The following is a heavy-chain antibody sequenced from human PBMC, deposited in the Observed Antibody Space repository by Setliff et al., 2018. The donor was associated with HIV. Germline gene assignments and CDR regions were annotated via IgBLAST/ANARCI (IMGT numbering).Heavy chain of an antibody. V-gene: IGHV3-30-3*01. CDR3: APETMQGLDS. D-gene: IGHD2-21*02. CDR2: ISYDGTDK. CDR1: GFPFRDHY. Sequence: PGGSLRLSCAASGFPFRDHYMDWVRQAPGKGLEWVASISYDGTDKYYTDSMKGRFTISRDNSKNTLFLQMHGLRPEDTGVYYCAPETMQGLDSWGQGTLVTVSS. J-gene: IGHJ4*02.